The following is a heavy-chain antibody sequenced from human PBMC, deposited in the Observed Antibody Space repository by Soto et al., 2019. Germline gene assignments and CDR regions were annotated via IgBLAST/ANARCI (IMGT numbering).Heavy chain of an antibody. CDR2: IYPGDSDT. CDR1: GYSFTSYW. V-gene: IGHV5-51*01. CDR3: ARPGSKDYYGMDV. J-gene: IGHJ6*02. D-gene: IGHD4-4*01. Sequence: GEALKISCKGSGYSFTSYWIGWVRQVPGKGLEWMGIIYPGDSDTRYSPSFQGQVTISADKSISTAYLQWSSLKASDTAMYYCARPGSKDYYGMDVWGQGTTVTVSS.